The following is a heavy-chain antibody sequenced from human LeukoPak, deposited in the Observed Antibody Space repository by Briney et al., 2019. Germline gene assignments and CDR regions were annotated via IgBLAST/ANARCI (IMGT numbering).Heavy chain of an antibody. V-gene: IGHV4-34*01. CDR1: GGSFSGYY. D-gene: IGHD3-3*01. CDR2: INHSGST. CDR3: ARSPYYDFWSGYYMSAYGMDV. Sequence: PSETLSLTCAVYGGSFSGYYWSWIRQPPGKGLEWIGEINHSGSTNYNPSLKSRVTISVDTSKNQFSLKLSSVTAADTAVYYCARSPYYDFWSGYYMSAYGMDVWGQGTTVTVSS. J-gene: IGHJ6*02.